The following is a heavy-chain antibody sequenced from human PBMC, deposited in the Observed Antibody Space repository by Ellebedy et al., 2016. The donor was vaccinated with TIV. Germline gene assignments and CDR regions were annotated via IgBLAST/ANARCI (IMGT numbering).Heavy chain of an antibody. CDR3: ARDRRGSYDY. V-gene: IGHV4-34*01. CDR2: INHSGST. D-gene: IGHD3-10*01. Sequence: SETLSLTCAVNGGSFSGYYWTWIRQPPGKGLEWIGEINHSGSTHYKPSLKSRVTISVDSSKNHFSLKLNSVTAADTAVYYCARDRRGSYDYWGQGTLITVSS. CDR1: GGSFSGYY. J-gene: IGHJ4*02.